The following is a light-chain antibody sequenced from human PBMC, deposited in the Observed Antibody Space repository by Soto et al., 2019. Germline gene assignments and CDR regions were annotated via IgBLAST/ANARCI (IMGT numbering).Light chain of an antibody. CDR3: RSYTSSSFYV. J-gene: IGLJ1*01. CDR2: DVS. Sequence: QSALTQPASVSGSPGQSITISCTGTSSDVGGYNYVSWYQQHPGKAPKLMIYDVSNRPSGVSNRFSGSKSGNTASLTISGLQAEDEADYYCRSYTSSSFYVFGTGTKVTAL. CDR1: SSDVGGYNY. V-gene: IGLV2-14*01.